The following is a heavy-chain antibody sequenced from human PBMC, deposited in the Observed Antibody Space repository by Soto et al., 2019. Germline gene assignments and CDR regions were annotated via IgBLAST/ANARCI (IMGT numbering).Heavy chain of an antibody. CDR3: PKDGSGLGY. CDR1: GFTFSSYG. Sequence: QVQLVESGGGVVQPGRSLRLSCAASGFTFSSYGMHWVRQAPGKGLEWVAVISYDGSNKYYADSVKGRFTISRDNSKNTLYLQMNSLRAEDTAVYYCPKDGSGLGYWGQGTLVTVSS. CDR2: ISYDGSNK. V-gene: IGHV3-30*18. J-gene: IGHJ4*02. D-gene: IGHD6-19*01.